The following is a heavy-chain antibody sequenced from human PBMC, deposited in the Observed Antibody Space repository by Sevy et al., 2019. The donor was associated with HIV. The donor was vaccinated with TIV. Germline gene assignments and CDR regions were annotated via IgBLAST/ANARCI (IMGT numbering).Heavy chain of an antibody. J-gene: IGHJ3*02. CDR2: VYYTGGT. V-gene: IGHV4-59*08. CDR3: ARRKDFDI. CDR1: GGSINSDH. Sequence: SETLSLTCTVSGGSINSDHWNWIRQPPGKGLEWIGYVYYTGGTNYNPSLKNRVTISVDRTKNQFSLKLTSGTAAETAVYYCARRKDFDIWGPGPMVTLPS.